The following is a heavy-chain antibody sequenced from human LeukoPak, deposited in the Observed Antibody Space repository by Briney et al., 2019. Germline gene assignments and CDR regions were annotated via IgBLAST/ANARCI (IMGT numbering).Heavy chain of an antibody. J-gene: IGHJ6*04. D-gene: IGHD4-11*01. Sequence: GGSLRLSCTASGFTFGDYAVPWVRQAPGKGLEWVGFIRSKAYGGTTEYAASVKGRFTISRDDSKSVAYLQMSSLKTEDTAVYYCARGSNLYYYYGMDVWGKGTTVTVSS. CDR3: ARGSNLYYYYGMDV. CDR2: IRSKAYGGTT. CDR1: GFTFGDYA. V-gene: IGHV3-49*04.